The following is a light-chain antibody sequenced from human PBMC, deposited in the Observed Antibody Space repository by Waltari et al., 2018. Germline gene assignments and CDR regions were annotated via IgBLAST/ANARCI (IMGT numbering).Light chain of an antibody. CDR2: SAS. Sequence: DIQMTQSPSSLSASVGDRVTITCRASQDISNFLAWFQQKPGEAPKSLIYSASTLQSGGPSKFSGSGSGTDFTLTISSLQPEDFATYYCQQYNSYPITFGQGTRLEIK. CDR1: QDISNF. V-gene: IGKV1-16*02. J-gene: IGKJ5*01. CDR3: QQYNSYPIT.